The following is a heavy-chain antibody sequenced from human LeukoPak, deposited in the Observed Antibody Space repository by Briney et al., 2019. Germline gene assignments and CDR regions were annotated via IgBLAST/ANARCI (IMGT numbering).Heavy chain of an antibody. CDR2: ISGSGGST. D-gene: IGHD6-13*01. V-gene: IGHV3-23*01. CDR1: GFTFSSYA. J-gene: IGHJ4*02. CDR3: AKDGRGIRLPFDY. Sequence: GGSLRLSCAASGFTFSSYAMSRVRQAPGKGLEWVSAISGSGGSTYYADSVKGRFTISRDNSKNTLYLQMNSLRAEDTAVYYCAKDGRGIRLPFDYWGQGTLVTVSS.